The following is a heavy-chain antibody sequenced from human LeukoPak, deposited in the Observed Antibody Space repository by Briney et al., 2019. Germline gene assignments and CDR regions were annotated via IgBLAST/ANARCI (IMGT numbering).Heavy chain of an antibody. CDR3: AKGSSGSFYSHFDY. CDR2: ISGSGDST. Sequence: GGSLRLSCAASGFTFSSYAMNWVRQAPGKGLEWVSAISGSGDSTYYADSVKGRFTISRDNSKNTLYQQMNSLRAEDTAVYYCAKGSSGSFYSHFDYWGQGTLVTVSS. D-gene: IGHD3-10*01. CDR1: GFTFSSYA. J-gene: IGHJ4*02. V-gene: IGHV3-23*01.